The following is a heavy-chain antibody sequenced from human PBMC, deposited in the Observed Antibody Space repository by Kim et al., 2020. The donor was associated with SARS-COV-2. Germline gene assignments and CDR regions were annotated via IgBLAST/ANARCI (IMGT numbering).Heavy chain of an antibody. CDR3: AKASFALGSLDY. D-gene: IGHD7-27*01. CDR2: ISVSGAT. CDR1: GFTFTNYA. V-gene: IGHV3-23*01. Sequence: GGSLRLSCVASGFTFTNYAMSWVRQAPGKGLEWASAISVSGATYYADSVKGRFTISRDSSRNTLYLQMNSLRAEDTAVYYCAKASFALGSLDYWGQGTLVTVSS. J-gene: IGHJ4*02.